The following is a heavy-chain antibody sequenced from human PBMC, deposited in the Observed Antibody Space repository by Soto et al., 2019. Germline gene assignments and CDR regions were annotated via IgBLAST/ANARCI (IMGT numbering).Heavy chain of an antibody. CDR3: ARVYDFWSGMDV. J-gene: IGHJ6*02. CDR1: GFTFSSYA. D-gene: IGHD3-3*01. V-gene: IGHV3-48*03. CDR2: ISSSGSTI. Sequence: EVQLLESGGGLVQPGGSLRLSCAASGFTFSSYAMSWVRQAPGKGLEWVSYISSSGSTIYYADSVKGRFTISRDNAKNSLYLQMNSLRAEDTAVYYCARVYDFWSGMDVWGQGTTVTVSS.